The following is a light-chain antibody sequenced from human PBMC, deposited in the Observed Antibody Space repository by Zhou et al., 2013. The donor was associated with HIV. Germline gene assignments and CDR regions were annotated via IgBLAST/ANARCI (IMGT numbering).Light chain of an antibody. CDR1: QSISSW. J-gene: IGKJ2*01. CDR2: KAS. V-gene: IGKV1-5*03. Sequence: DIQMTQSPSSLSASVGDRVTITCRASQSISSWLAWYQQKPGKAPKLLIYKASTLESGVPSRFSGSGSGTDFTLTIHSLQPDDFATYYCQQYNSYSTFGQGTKLEIK. CDR3: QQYNSYST.